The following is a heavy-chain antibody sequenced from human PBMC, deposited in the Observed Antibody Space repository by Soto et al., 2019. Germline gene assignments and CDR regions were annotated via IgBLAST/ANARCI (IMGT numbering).Heavy chain of an antibody. Sequence: PSETLSLTCTVSGGSISSDDYYWSWIRQPPGKGLEWIGYIYHSGSTNYNPSLKSRVTISVDTSKNQFSLKLSSVTAADTAVYYCARGEVITDCYYYYGMDVWGQGTTVTVSS. CDR1: GGSISSDDYY. V-gene: IGHV4-30-4*01. J-gene: IGHJ6*02. CDR2: IYHSGST. CDR3: ARGEVITDCYYYYGMDV. D-gene: IGHD3-22*01.